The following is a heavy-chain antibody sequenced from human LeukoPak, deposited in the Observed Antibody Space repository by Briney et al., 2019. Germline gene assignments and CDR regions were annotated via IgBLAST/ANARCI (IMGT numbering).Heavy chain of an antibody. CDR2: IYYNGST. J-gene: IGHJ5*02. CDR3: ARAGGSYWFDP. Sequence: SETLSLTCTVSGGFISGYYWSWIRQSPGKGLEWIGYIYYNGSTSHNPSLKSRLTISVDTSKKQFSLKLSSVTAADTAAYYCARAGGSYWFDPWGQGTLVTVSS. D-gene: IGHD5-12*01. V-gene: IGHV4-59*08. CDR1: GGFISGYY.